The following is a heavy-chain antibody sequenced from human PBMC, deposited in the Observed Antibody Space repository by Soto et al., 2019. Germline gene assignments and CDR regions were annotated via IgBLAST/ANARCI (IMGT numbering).Heavy chain of an antibody. CDR3: TTVDIDSSSWYYYYGMDV. Sequence: GGSLRLSCAASGFTVTRYSMNWVRQAPGKGLEWVGRIKSKTDGGTTDYAAPVKGRFTISRDDSKNTLYLQMNSLKTEDTAVYYCTTVDIDSSSWYYYYGMDVWGQGTTVTVSS. CDR1: GFTVTRYS. CDR2: IKSKTDGGTT. V-gene: IGHV3-15*01. D-gene: IGHD6-13*01. J-gene: IGHJ6*02.